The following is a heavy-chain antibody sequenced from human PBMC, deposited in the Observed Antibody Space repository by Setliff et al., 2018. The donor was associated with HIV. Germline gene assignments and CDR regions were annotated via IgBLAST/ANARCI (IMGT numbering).Heavy chain of an antibody. CDR3: VRGPIHGGFDF. V-gene: IGHV3-74*01. CDR2: ISNDETTT. Sequence: GESLKISCAASGFTFSDYYMSWLRQAPGKGPVWVSCISNDETTTNYADSVKGRFTVSRDNAKNTVYLQMNSLRAEDTAVYYCVRGPIHGGFDFWGQGALVTVSS. J-gene: IGHJ4*02. CDR1: GFTFSDYY. D-gene: IGHD3-16*01.